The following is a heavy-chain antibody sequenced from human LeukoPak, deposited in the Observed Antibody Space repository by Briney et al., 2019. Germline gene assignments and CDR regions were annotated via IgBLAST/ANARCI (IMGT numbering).Heavy chain of an antibody. D-gene: IGHD6-25*01. CDR2: ISSSGSTV. J-gene: IGHJ4*02. Sequence: GGSLRLSCAASGFTFSSYEMNWIRQAPGKGLEWVSYISSSGSTVYYADSVKGRFTISRDNAKNSLYLQMNSLRAEDTAVYYCAKVAAIRVPYYFDYWGQGTLVTVSS. CDR3: AKVAAIRVPYYFDY. CDR1: GFTFSSYE. V-gene: IGHV3-48*03.